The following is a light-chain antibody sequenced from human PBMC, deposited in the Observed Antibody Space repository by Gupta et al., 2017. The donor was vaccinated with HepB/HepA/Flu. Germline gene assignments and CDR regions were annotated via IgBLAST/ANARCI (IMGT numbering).Light chain of an antibody. CDR3: QQDGRTPFT. CDR1: QSISSNY. Sequence: VLPQSPGTLSLSPGESAALSCRASQSISSNYLAWYQQKPGQAPRLLIYGASSRATGIPDRFSGSGSGTDFTLKISRLEPEDVAVYYCQQDGRTPFTFGGGTKVDIK. J-gene: IGKJ4*01. V-gene: IGKV3-20*01. CDR2: GAS.